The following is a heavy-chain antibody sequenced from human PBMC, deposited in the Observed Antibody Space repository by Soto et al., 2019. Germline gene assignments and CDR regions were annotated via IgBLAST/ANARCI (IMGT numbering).Heavy chain of an antibody. Sequence: PSETLSLTCTVSGGSISSSNWWNWVRQPPGKGLEWIGEIYHGGSTNYNPSLKSRISINPDTSNNQVSLQLNSVTPDDTAVYYCARLIGNSWLDSWGQGTLVTVSS. CDR3: ARLIGNSWLDS. CDR1: GGSISSSNW. D-gene: IGHD3-16*01. CDR2: IYHGGST. J-gene: IGHJ5*01. V-gene: IGHV4-4*02.